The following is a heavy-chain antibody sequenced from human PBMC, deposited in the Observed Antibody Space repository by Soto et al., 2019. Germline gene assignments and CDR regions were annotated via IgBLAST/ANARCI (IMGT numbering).Heavy chain of an antibody. Sequence: PGESLKISCKGSGYSFTSYWIGWVRQMPGKGLEWMGIIYPGDSDTRYSPSLQGQVTISADKSISTAYLQWSSLKASDTAMYYCARTDTYCSCDSYHPDRMYVSTQGST. CDR1: GYSFTSYW. D-gene: IGHD2-21*02. CDR3: ARTDTYCSCDSYHPDRMYV. V-gene: IGHV5-51*01. J-gene: IGHJ6*02. CDR2: IYPGDSDT.